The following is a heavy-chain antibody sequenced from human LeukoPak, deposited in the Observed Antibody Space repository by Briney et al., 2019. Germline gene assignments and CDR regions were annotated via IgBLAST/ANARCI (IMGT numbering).Heavy chain of an antibody. V-gene: IGHV4-34*01. CDR2: INHSGST. CDR3: AGGVPYYFDSSGYYPIDY. CDR1: GGSFSGYY. Sequence: SETLSLTCAVYGGSFSGYYWSWIRQPPGKGLEWIGEINHSGSTNYNPSLKSRVTISVDTSKNQFSLKLSSVTAADTAVYYCAGGVPYYFDSSGYYPIDYWGQGTLVTVSS. D-gene: IGHD3-22*01. J-gene: IGHJ4*02.